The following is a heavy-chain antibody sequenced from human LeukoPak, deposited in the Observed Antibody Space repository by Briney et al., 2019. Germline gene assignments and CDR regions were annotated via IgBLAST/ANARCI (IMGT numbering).Heavy chain of an antibody. V-gene: IGHV3-30*05. CDR1: GFTFSSYS. CDR3: ARRDSGSYYGVDY. D-gene: IGHD1-26*01. CDR2: ISYDGSNK. Sequence: GGSLRLSCAASGFTFSSYSMNWVRQAPGKGLEWVAVISYDGSNKYYADSVKGRFTISRDNSKNTLYLQMNSLRAEDTAVYYCARRDSGSYYGVDYWGQGTLVTVSS. J-gene: IGHJ4*02.